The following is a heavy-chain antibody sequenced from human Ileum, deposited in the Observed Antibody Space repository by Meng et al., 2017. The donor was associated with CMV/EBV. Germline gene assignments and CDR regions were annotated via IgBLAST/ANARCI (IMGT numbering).Heavy chain of an antibody. CDR3: ATGGLHLV. V-gene: IGHV3-7*01. CDR2: IKQDGREK. Sequence: GGSLRLSCAASGFTFSDYWMTWVRQAPGKGLEWVANIKQDGREKYYVDSVKGRFTISRDNAKNSVYLQMNSLRVEDTAVYYCATGGLHLVGGQGMLVTVSS. D-gene: IGHD6-6*01. J-gene: IGHJ4*02. CDR1: GFTFSDYW.